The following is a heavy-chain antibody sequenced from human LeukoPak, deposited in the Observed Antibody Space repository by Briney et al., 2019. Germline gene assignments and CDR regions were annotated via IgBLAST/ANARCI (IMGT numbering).Heavy chain of an antibody. CDR1: GFTFSSYS. D-gene: IGHD4-17*01. J-gene: IGHJ3*02. Sequence: PGGSLRLSCEASGFTFSSYSMHWVRQAPGKGLEYVSAISASGGHTYYANSVKGRFTISRDNSKNTLYLQMGSLRAEDMAVYYCARVGDETAFDIWSQGTMVTVSS. V-gene: IGHV3-64*01. CDR2: ISASGGHT. CDR3: ARVGDETAFDI.